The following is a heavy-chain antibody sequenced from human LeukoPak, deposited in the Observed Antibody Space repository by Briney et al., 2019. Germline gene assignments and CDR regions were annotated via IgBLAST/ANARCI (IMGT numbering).Heavy chain of an antibody. D-gene: IGHD3-3*01. CDR3: ARGSRERFLEPNDY. V-gene: IGHV1-69*01. Sequence: SVKVSCKASGGTFSSYAISWVRQAPGQGLEWMGGIIPIFGTANYAQKFQGRVTITAGESTSTAYMELSSLRSEDTAVYYCARGSRERFLEPNDYWGQGTLVTVSS. CDR1: GGTFSSYA. CDR2: IIPIFGTA. J-gene: IGHJ4*02.